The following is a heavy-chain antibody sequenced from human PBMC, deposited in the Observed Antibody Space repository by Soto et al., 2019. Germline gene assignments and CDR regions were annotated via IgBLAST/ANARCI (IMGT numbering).Heavy chain of an antibody. J-gene: IGHJ3*02. Sequence: SETLSLTCTVSGGSFDTYYWNWIRQSPGKGLEWIGESNHRGSNNYSPSLKSRVTISLDTSKNQFSLKLTSVTAADTAVYYCARGGSSDWQVALDMWGQGTMVTVSS. V-gene: IGHV4-34*01. CDR3: ARGGSSDWQVALDM. CDR2: SNHRGSN. CDR1: GGSFDTYY. D-gene: IGHD6-19*01.